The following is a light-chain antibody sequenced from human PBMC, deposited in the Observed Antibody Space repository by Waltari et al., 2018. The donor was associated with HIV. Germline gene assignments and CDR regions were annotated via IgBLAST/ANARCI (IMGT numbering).Light chain of an antibody. CDR1: SYNIRAGYD. J-gene: IGLJ1*01. Sequence: QSVLTQPPSVSGAPGQRVTISCTGSSYNIRAGYDVHWYQQLPGRAPKLLIYDNTNRPSGVPDRCSGSKSGTSAALAITGLQAVDETDYDCQSYDTSLSASVFGTWTKVTVL. CDR2: DNT. CDR3: QSYDTSLSASV. V-gene: IGLV1-40*01.